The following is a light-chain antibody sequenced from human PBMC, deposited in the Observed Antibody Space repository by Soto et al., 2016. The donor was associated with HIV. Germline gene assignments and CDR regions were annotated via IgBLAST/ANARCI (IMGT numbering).Light chain of an antibody. V-gene: IGLV3-21*03. J-gene: IGLJ1*01. CDR3: QVWDSSSDHYV. Sequence: SYVLTQPPSVSVAPGKTARITCGGNNIGSKSVHWYQQKPGQAPVLAVYDDTDRPSGIPERFSGSNSGNTATLTISRVEAGDEADYSCQVWDSSSDHYVFGTGTKVTVL. CDR2: DDT. CDR1: NIGSKS.